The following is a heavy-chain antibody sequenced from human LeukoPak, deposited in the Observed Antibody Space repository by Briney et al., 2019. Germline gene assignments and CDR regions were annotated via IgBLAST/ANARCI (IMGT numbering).Heavy chain of an antibody. CDR1: GGSISSYY. CDR2: IYYSGST. CDR3: ARRGYSSGFDYFDY. J-gene: IGHJ4*02. V-gene: IGHV4-59*08. D-gene: IGHD6-19*01. Sequence: SETLSLTCTVSGGSISSYYWSWIRQPPGKGLEWIGYIYYSGSTNYNPSLKSRVTISVDTSKNQFSLKLRSVTAADTAVYYCARRGYSSGFDYFDYWGQGTLVTVSS.